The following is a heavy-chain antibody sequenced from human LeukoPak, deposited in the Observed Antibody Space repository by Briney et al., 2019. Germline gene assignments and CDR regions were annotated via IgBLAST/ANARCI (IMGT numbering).Heavy chain of an antibody. D-gene: IGHD6-6*01. V-gene: IGHV4-39*01. CDR1: GGSISSSSYY. Sequence: SETLSLTCTVSGGSISSSSYYWGWIRQPPGKGLEWIGSIYYSGSTYYNPSLKSRVTISVDTSKNQFSLKLSSVTAADTAVYYCARCIAARTDAFDIWGQGTMVTVSS. CDR3: ARCIAARTDAFDI. J-gene: IGHJ3*02. CDR2: IYYSGST.